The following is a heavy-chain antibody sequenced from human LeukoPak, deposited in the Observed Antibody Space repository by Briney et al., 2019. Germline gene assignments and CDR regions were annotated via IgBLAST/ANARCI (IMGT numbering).Heavy chain of an antibody. D-gene: IGHD6-19*01. V-gene: IGHV5-51*01. Sequence: GESLKISCKASGYNFPAYWIAWGRHMPGKGLGWMGIIYPGDSDSKYNPSFQGQVTISADNSISTAYLQWSSLKASDTGMYYCARGDNIGWYNHFDYWGQGTLVSVSS. CDR1: GYNFPAYW. CDR3: ARGDNIGWYNHFDY. J-gene: IGHJ4*02. CDR2: IYPGDSDS.